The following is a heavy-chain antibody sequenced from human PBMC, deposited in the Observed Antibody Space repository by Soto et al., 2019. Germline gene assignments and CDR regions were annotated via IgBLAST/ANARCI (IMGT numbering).Heavy chain of an antibody. CDR3: ARDPKTSGGQHWAFNYFDS. D-gene: IGHD7-27*01. J-gene: IGHJ4*02. CDR2: ISYDGTNK. CDR1: GFSFSISP. V-gene: IGHV3-30-3*01. Sequence: GGSLRLSCAASGFSFSISPMHWVRQAPGKGPEWVALISYDGTNKFYADSVKGRFTISRDNSKSTLYLQVDSLRPEDAAVYYCARDPKTSGGQHWAFNYFDSWGQGNMVTVSS.